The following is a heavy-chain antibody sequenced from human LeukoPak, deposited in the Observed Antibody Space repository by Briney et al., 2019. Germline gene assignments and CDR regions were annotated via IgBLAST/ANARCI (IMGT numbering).Heavy chain of an antibody. V-gene: IGHV3-11*04. CDR3: ARGTHYYDSSGNWDDGGEAFDI. Sequence: GGSLRLSCAASGLTFSDYYMSWIRQAPGKGLEWVSYISSSGSTIYYADSVKGRFTISRDNAKNSLYLQMNSLRAEDTAVYYCARGTHYYDSSGNWDDGGEAFDIWGQGTMVTVSS. CDR1: GLTFSDYY. J-gene: IGHJ3*02. CDR2: ISSSGSTI. D-gene: IGHD3-22*01.